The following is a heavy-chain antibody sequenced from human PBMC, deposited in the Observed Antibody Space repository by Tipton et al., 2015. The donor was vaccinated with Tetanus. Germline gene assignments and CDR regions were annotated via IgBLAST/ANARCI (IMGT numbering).Heavy chain of an antibody. CDR3: ARGITIFGVVSYGMDV. CDR1: GYTFTSYD. D-gene: IGHD3-3*01. J-gene: IGHJ6*02. Sequence: QLVQSGAEVKKPGASVKVSCKASGYTFTSYDINWVRQATGQGLEWMGWMNPNSGNTGYAQKFQGRVTMTRNTSISTAYMELSSLRSEDTAVYYCARGITIFGVVSYGMDVWGQGTTVTVSS. CDR2: MNPNSGNT. V-gene: IGHV1-8*01.